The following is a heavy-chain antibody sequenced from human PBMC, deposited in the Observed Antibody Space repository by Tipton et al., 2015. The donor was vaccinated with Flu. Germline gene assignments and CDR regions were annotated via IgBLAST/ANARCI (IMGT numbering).Heavy chain of an antibody. V-gene: IGHV4-61*02. J-gene: IGHJ4*02. CDR2: IYTSGST. CDR1: GGSISSGSYY. CDR3: ARGSGSGTYVIFDF. Sequence: TLSLTCTVSGGSISSGSYYWSWIRQPAGKGLEWIGRIYTSGSTKYNPSLKSRLSMSVDTSKNQFSLKLTSVTAADTAVYYCARGSGSGTYVIFDFWGQGTLVTVSS. D-gene: IGHD3-10*01.